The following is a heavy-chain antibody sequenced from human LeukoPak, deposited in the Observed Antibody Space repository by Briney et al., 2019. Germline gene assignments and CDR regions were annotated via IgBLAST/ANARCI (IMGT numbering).Heavy chain of an antibody. CDR1: GGSISSYY. D-gene: IGHD3-9*01. V-gene: IGHV4-59*01. J-gene: IGHJ4*02. CDR3: ARGNILTGYYPLDY. Sequence: SETLSLTCTVSGGSISSYYWSWIRQPLGKGLEWIGYIYYSGSTNYNPSLKSRVTISVDTSKNQFSLKLSSVTAADTAVYYCARGNILTGYYPLDYWGQGTLVTVSS. CDR2: IYYSGST.